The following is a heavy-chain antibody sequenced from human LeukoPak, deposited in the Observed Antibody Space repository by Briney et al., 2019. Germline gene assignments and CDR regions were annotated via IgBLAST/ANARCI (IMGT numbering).Heavy chain of an antibody. D-gene: IGHD2-2*01. Sequence: GGSLRLSCAASGYTFSSHNMNWVRQAPGKGLEWVSYISSRSTTIYQADSVKGRFTISRDNAKNSLYLQMNSLRAEDTAVYYCARALSYCSTTSCSLYYYYYYMDAWGKGTTVTVSS. CDR2: ISSRSTTI. J-gene: IGHJ6*03. CDR3: ARALSYCSTTSCSLYYYYYYMDA. V-gene: IGHV3-48*01. CDR1: GYTFSSHN.